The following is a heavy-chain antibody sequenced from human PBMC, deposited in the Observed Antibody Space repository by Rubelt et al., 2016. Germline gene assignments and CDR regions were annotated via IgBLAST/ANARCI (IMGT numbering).Heavy chain of an antibody. CDR3: ARLEKKSSGWPYYFDY. D-gene: IGHD6-19*01. Sequence: QVQLQQWGAGLLKPSETLSLTCAVYGGSFSGYYWSWIRQPPGKGLEWIGEINHSGSTNYNPSLQSWVTISVDTSNNQFSLKLSSVTAADTAVYYCARLEKKSSGWPYYFDYWGQGTLVTVSS. V-gene: IGHV4-34*01. CDR2: INHSGST. J-gene: IGHJ4*02. CDR1: GGSFSGYY.